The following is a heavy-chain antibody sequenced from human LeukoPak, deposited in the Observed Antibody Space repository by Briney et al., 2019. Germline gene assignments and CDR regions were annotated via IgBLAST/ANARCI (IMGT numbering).Heavy chain of an antibody. J-gene: IGHJ3*02. CDR1: GFTFDEYG. V-gene: IGHV3-20*01. D-gene: IGHD1-1*01. Sequence: GGSLRLSCAVAGFTFDEYGMSWVRQAPGNRLEWVSGIIGIGGSSGYADSVKGRYTISRDNAKNSLYLQMTRLRAEDTPLYRCASWLSWNDGPAELDIWGQGTMDNVSS. CDR3: ASWLSWNDGPAELDI. CDR2: IIGIGGSS.